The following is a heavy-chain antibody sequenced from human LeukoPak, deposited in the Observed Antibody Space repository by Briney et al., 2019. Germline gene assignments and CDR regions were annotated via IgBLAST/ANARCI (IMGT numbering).Heavy chain of an antibody. D-gene: IGHD5-24*01. J-gene: IGHJ4*02. V-gene: IGHV3-33*01. Sequence: GGSLRLSCEASGFTFRNYGMHWVRQAPGKGLDWVGVVWFDGSNRYYADSVKGRFTISRDNSKNTLYLQMDSLRAEDTAVYYCARDRTRDGYNQGRVFDYWGQGTLVTVSS. CDR2: VWFDGSNR. CDR1: GFTFRNYG. CDR3: ARDRTRDGYNQGRVFDY.